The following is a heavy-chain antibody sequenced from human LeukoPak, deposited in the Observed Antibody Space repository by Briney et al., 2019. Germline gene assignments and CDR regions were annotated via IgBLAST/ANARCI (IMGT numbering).Heavy chain of an antibody. Sequence: GSLILSCASSEFTFSSYAMSWVRHAPGKGLEWVSPISCSGGRTYSEDSVKGRFTISGDNPKNTLYVQLNSLRAEDTALYFVAKEDWWMGYCSGGSGNPLGYWGQGTLVTVSS. CDR2: ISCSGGRT. V-gene: IGHV3-23*01. CDR3: AKEDWWMGYCSGGSGNPLGY. D-gene: IGHD2-15*01. J-gene: IGHJ4*02. CDR1: EFTFSSYA.